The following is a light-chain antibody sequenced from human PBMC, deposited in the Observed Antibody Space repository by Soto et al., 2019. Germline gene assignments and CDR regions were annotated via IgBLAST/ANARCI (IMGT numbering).Light chain of an antibody. CDR3: QHFDSSPT. J-gene: IGKJ4*02. Sequence: EIVLTQSPGTLSLSPGESATLSCRASQTVSRSYFVWYQKKPGQAPRLLIYGASARAPGIPDRFSGTGSGTEATLTISRLEPEDVAVYCCQHFDSSPTFGGGTKVEIK. CDR1: QTVSRSY. CDR2: GAS. V-gene: IGKV3-20*01.